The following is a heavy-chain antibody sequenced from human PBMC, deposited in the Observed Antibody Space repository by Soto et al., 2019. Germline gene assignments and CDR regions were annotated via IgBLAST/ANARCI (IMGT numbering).Heavy chain of an antibody. V-gene: IGHV1-69*06. CDR3: ARDWINVVVPAAIRFPGMDV. J-gene: IGHJ6*02. Sequence: SVKVSCKASGGTFSSYAISWVRQAPGQGLEWMGGIIPIFGTANYAQKFQGRVTITADKSTSTAYMELSSLRSEDTAVYYCARDWINVVVPAAIRFPGMDVWGQGTTVTVSS. D-gene: IGHD2-2*02. CDR2: IIPIFGTA. CDR1: GGTFSSYA.